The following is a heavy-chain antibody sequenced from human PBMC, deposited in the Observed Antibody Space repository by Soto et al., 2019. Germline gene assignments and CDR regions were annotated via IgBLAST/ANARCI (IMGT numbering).Heavy chain of an antibody. CDR3: ARYLVGATGDY. CDR1: GFTFSSYE. D-gene: IGHD1-26*01. CDR2: ISSSGSTI. V-gene: IGHV3-48*03. J-gene: IGHJ4*02. Sequence: GGSLRLSCAASGFTFSSYEMNWVRQAPGKGLEWVSYISSSGSTIYYADSVKGRFTISRDNAKNSLYLQMNSLRAEDTAVYYCARYLVGATGDYWGQGTLVTVSS.